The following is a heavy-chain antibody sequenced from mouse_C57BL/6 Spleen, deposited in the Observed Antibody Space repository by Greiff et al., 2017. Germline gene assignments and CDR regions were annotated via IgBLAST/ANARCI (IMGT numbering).Heavy chain of an antibody. Sequence: EVQLQQSGAELVRPGASVKLSCTASGFNIKDYYMHWVKQRPDQGLEWIGRIDPEDGDTEYAPKFQGKATMTADTSSNTAYLQLSSLTSEDTAVYYCTGYYGRRIDYWGQGTTLTVSS. D-gene: IGHD1-1*01. CDR3: TGYYGRRIDY. V-gene: IGHV14-1*01. CDR2: IDPEDGDT. CDR1: GFNIKDYY. J-gene: IGHJ2*01.